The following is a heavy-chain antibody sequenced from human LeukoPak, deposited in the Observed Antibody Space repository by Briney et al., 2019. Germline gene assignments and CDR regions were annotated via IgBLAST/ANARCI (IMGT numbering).Heavy chain of an antibody. V-gene: IGHV1-46*01. CDR2: INPSGGSP. D-gene: IGHD2-21*01. J-gene: IGHJ4*02. CDR1: GYTFTYYY. Sequence: ASVKVSCKASGYTFTYYYMHWVRQAPGQGLEWMGIINPSGGSPTYAQKFQGRVTMTSDTSTRTVYMELSSLRSEVTAVYYCARRSGGDSRYFDNWGQGTLVTVSS. CDR3: ARRSGGDSRYFDN.